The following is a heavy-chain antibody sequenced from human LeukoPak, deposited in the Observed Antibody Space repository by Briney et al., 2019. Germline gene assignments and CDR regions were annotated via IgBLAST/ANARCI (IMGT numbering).Heavy chain of an antibody. V-gene: IGHV4-34*01. CDR3: AEQPTSNWFDP. Sequence: SETLSLTCAVYGGSFSGYYWSWIRQPPGKGLEWIGEINHSGSTNYNPSLKSRVTISVDTSKNQFSLKLSSVTAADTAVYYCAEQPTSNWFDPWGQGTLVTVSS. CDR1: GGSFSGYY. CDR2: INHSGST. D-gene: IGHD6-13*01. J-gene: IGHJ5*02.